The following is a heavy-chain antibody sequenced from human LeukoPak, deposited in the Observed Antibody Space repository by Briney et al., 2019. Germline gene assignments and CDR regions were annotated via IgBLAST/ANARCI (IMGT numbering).Heavy chain of an antibody. Sequence: PGGSLRLSCAASGFTFSSYAMSWVRQAPGKGLEWVSAISGSGGSTYYADSVKGRFTISRDNSKNTLYLQMNRLRAEDTAVYYCAKLIGWLSNFRLDYWGQGTLVTVSS. CDR1: GFTFSSYA. V-gene: IGHV3-23*01. CDR3: AKLIGWLSNFRLDY. J-gene: IGHJ4*02. D-gene: IGHD3-9*01. CDR2: ISGSGGST.